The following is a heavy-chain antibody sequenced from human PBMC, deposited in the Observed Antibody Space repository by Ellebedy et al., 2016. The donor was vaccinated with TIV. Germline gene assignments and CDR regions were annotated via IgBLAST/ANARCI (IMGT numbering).Heavy chain of an antibody. CDR2: LSGNGGST. CDR3: AKGRSTSSNWFYWYYGMDV. J-gene: IGHJ6*02. Sequence: GESLKISCAASGFGVSDNYMGWVRQAPGKGLEWVSALSGNGGSTYYKDSVKGRFTISRDNSKNTLYLQVNSLRAEDTAIYFCAKGRSTSSNWFYWYYGMDVWGQGTTVTVSS. V-gene: IGHV3-23*01. CDR1: GFGVSDNY. D-gene: IGHD6-13*01.